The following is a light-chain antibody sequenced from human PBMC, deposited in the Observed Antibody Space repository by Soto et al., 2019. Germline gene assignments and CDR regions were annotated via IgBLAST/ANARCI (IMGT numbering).Light chain of an antibody. J-gene: IGKJ1*01. CDR3: QQYNSYSPT. V-gene: IGKV1-5*03. CDR1: QSISVW. CDR2: KAS. Sequence: DIQMTQSPSTLSASVGDRVTITCRASQSISVWLAWYQQKAGKAPNLLIYKASRLESGVTSRFSGSGSETEFTLTSSGLQPGDSATDYCQQYNSYSPTFGQGTKVEVK.